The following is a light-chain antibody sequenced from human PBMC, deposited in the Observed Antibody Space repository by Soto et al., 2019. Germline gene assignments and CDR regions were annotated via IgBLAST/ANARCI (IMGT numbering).Light chain of an antibody. CDR3: QQLNSYPLT. J-gene: IGKJ4*01. V-gene: IGKV1-9*01. Sequence: DIPLTQSPSFLSASVGDRVTITCRASQGISSYLAWYQQKPGKAPKLLIYAASTLQSGVPSRFSGSGSGTEFTLTISSLQPEDFATYYGQQLNSYPLTFGGGTKVEI. CDR1: QGISSY. CDR2: AAS.